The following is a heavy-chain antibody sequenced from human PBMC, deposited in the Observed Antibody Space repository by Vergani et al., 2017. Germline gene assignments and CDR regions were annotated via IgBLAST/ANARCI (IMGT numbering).Heavy chain of an antibody. CDR3: AGFPYYYDSSGYSLDY. D-gene: IGHD3-22*01. CDR2: IYYSGST. CDR1: GGSISRYY. V-gene: IGHV4-59*01. J-gene: IGHJ4*02. Sequence: QVQLQESGPGLVKPSETLYLTCTVSGGSISRYYWSWIRQPPGKGLEWIGYIYYSGSTNYHPSLKSRVTISVDTSQKQFSLKLSSVTAVDTAVYYCAGFPYYYDSSGYSLDYWGQGTLVTVSS.